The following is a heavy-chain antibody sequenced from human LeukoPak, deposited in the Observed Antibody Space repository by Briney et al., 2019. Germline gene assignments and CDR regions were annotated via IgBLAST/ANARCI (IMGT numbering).Heavy chain of an antibody. CDR3: ARDSGYLSFDY. V-gene: IGHV3-30-3*01. J-gene: IGHJ4*02. CDR1: GFTFSSYA. Sequence: GGSLRLSCAASGFTFSSYAMHWVRQAPGKGLEWVAVISYDGSNKYYADSVKGRFTISRDNAKNSLYLQMNSLRAADTAVYYCARDSGYLSFDYWGRGTLVTVSS. CDR2: ISYDGSNK. D-gene: IGHD3-16*02.